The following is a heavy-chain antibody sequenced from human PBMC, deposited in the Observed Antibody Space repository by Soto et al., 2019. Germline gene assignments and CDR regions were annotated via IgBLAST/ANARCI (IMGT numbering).Heavy chain of an antibody. CDR2: ISYDGRYR. CDR1: GFALTPYA. D-gene: IGHD1-26*01. CDR3: ARDWDRGGGSYLWKFDL. Sequence: QEQLVESGGGVVQPGRSLRLSCAASGFALTPYAMHWVRQAPGKGLEWVAIISYDGRYRSYGDSVKGRFTISRDNSESSLYLQMDTLRSGDTAVYYCARDWDRGGGSYLWKFDLWGRGTLVTVSS. V-gene: IGHV3-30-3*01. J-gene: IGHJ2*01.